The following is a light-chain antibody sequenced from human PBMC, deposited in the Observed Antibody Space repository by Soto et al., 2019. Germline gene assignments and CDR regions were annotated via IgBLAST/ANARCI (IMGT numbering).Light chain of an antibody. CDR1: SSDVGAFNY. J-gene: IGLJ1*01. CDR3: CSYASGSLYV. CDR2: EVG. V-gene: IGLV2-14*01. Sequence: QSALTQPASVSGSPGQSITISCTGTSSDVGAFNYVSWYLQYPGKAPKLMIYEVGNRPSGVSNRFSGSKSGNTASLTISGLQAEDEDDYYGCSYASGSLYVFGTGTKLTVL.